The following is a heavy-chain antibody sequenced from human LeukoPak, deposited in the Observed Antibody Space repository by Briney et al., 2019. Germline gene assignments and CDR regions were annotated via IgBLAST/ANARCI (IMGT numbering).Heavy chain of an antibody. J-gene: IGHJ5*02. D-gene: IGHD3-22*01. V-gene: IGHV1-69*04. CDR3: ARAPHYSASSGYNWFHP. Sequence: SVKVSCKASGDSLNTYAINWVRQAPGQGLEWMGRVIPPLNIPHYAQKFQDRITITAETSSNTSYLELRSLTSDDTAVYYCARAPHYSASSGYNWFHPWGQGSQVTVSS. CDR2: VIPPLNIP. CDR1: GDSLNTYA.